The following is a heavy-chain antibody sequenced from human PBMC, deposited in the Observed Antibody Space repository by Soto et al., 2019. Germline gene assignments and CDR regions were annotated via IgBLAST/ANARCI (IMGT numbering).Heavy chain of an antibody. CDR1: GGSISSSSYY. J-gene: IGHJ4*02. CDR2: IYYSGST. Sequence: SETLSLTCTVSGGSISSSSYYWGWIRQPPGKGLEWIGSIYYSGSTYYNPSLKSRVTISVDTSKNQFSLKLSSVTAADTAVYYCATTPYSSSWYLGITENWGQGTLVTVS. CDR3: ATTPYSSSWYLGITEN. D-gene: IGHD6-13*01. V-gene: IGHV4-39*01.